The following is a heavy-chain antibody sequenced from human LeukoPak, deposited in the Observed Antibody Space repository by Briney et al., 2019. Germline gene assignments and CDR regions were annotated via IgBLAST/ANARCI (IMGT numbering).Heavy chain of an antibody. V-gene: IGHV3-7*01. D-gene: IGHD3-16*01. CDR1: GFTFSSYW. CDR3: ARDVYDYVWGSYY. Sequence: PGGSLRLSCAASGFTFSSYWMSWVRQAPGKGLEWVANIKQDGSEKYYVDSVKGRFTISRDNAKNSLYLQMNSLRADDTAVYYCARDVYDYVWGSYYWGQGTLVTVSS. J-gene: IGHJ4*02. CDR2: IKQDGSEK.